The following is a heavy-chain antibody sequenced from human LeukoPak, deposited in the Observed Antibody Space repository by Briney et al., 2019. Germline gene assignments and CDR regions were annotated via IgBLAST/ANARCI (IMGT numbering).Heavy chain of an antibody. CDR3: ARAYYGSGSYRSYYFDY. D-gene: IGHD3-10*01. CDR2: ISSSSSYT. V-gene: IGHV3-11*05. Sequence: GGSLRLSCAASGFTFSDYYMSWIRQAPGKGLEGVSYISSSSSYTNYADSVKGRFTISRDNAKNSLYLQMNSLRAEDTAVYYCARAYYGSGSYRSYYFDYWGQGTLVTVSS. CDR1: GFTFSDYY. J-gene: IGHJ4*02.